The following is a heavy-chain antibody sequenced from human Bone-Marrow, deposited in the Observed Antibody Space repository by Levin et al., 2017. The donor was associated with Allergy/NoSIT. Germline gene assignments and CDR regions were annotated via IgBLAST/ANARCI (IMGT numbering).Heavy chain of an antibody. CDR1: GFTFRSYA. J-gene: IGHJ4*02. Sequence: GESLKISCAASGFTFRSYAMSWVRQAPGKGLEWISAISGNGGSAYYADSVKGRFTISRDNFNNTLYLQMNSLRAEDTALYYCAKDRAAGRATVTPAYDFWGQGTLITVYS. CDR2: ISGNGGSA. D-gene: IGHD4-17*01. V-gene: IGHV3-23*01. CDR3: AKDRAAGRATVTPAYDF.